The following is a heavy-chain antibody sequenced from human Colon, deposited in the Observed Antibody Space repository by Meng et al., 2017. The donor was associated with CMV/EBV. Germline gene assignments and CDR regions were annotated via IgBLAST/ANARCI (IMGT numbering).Heavy chain of an antibody. V-gene: IGHV4-61*08. CDR1: GGSVSSGGYY. Sequence: SETLSLTCNVSGGSVSSGGYYWSWIRQPPGKGLEWIGYIYYSGGTNYNPSLKSRVTMTTDTSTTTVYMQLSSLKSDDTAVYYCARVGGQYCTNGVCYSAYYFDYWGQGTPVTVSS. J-gene: IGHJ4*02. CDR2: IYYSGGT. D-gene: IGHD2-8*01. CDR3: ARVGGQYCTNGVCYSAYYFDY.